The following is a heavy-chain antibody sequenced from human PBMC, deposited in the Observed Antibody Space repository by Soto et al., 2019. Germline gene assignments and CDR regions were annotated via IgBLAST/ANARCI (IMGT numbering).Heavy chain of an antibody. V-gene: IGHV4-34*01. CDR2: INHSGST. J-gene: IGHJ5*02. Sequence: SETLSLTCAVYGGSFSGYYWSWIRQPPGKGLEWIGEINHSGSTNYNPSLKSRVTISVDTSKNQFSLKLSSVTAADTAVYYCARGLLMVYATGGYNWFDPWGQGTLVTVSS. CDR3: ARGLLMVYATGGYNWFDP. D-gene: IGHD2-8*01. CDR1: GGSFSGYY.